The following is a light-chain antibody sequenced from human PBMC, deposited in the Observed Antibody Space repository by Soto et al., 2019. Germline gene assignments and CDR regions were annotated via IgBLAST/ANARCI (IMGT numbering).Light chain of an antibody. V-gene: IGLV2-14*01. CDR2: DVS. CDR3: SSYTSSSTYV. J-gene: IGLJ1*01. Sequence: QSLLTQPPPGSGAPGQAGPISSPGTHSDVGVYNYVSWYQQHPGKAPKLMIYDVSNRPSGVSNRFSGSKSGNTASLTISGLQAEDEADYYCSSYTSSSTYVFGTGTKVPVL. CDR1: HSDVGVYNY.